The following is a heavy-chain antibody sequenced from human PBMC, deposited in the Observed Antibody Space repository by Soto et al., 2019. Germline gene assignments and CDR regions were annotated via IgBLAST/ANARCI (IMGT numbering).Heavy chain of an antibody. CDR2: IYHSGST. D-gene: IGHD5-18*01. V-gene: IGHV4-4*02. Sequence: VQLQESGPGLVKPSGTLSLTCAVSGGSISSGNWWSWVRQSPGKGLEWIGEIYHSGSTNHNPSLKSRVTISVDKSRNQFSLKLSSVTTADTAMYYCASHRGNTYGTYDYWGQGTLVTVSS. CDR3: ASHRGNTYGTYDY. CDR1: GGSISSGNW. J-gene: IGHJ4*02.